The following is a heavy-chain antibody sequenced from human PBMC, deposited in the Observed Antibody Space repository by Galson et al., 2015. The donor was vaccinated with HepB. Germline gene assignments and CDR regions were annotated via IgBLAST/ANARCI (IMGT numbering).Heavy chain of an antibody. CDR1: GFTFSSYG. Sequence: SLRLSCAASGFTFSSYGMHWVRQAPGKGLEWVAVIWYDGSNKYYADSVKGRFTISRDNSKNTLYLQMNSLRAEDTAVYYCARAGTGVLEGMTTVVLPYYYMDVWGKGTTVTVSS. CDR3: ARAGTGVLEGMTTVVLPYYYMDV. V-gene: IGHV3-33*01. CDR2: IWYDGSNK. J-gene: IGHJ6*03. D-gene: IGHD4-11*01.